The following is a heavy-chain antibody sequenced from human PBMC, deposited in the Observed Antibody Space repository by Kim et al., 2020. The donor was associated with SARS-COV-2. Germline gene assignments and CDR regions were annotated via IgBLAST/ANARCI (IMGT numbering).Heavy chain of an antibody. CDR2: INTNTGNP. D-gene: IGHD3-9*01. J-gene: IGHJ3*02. CDR1: GYTFTSYA. Sequence: ASVKVSCKASGYTFTSYAMNWVRQAPGQGLEWMGWINTNTGNPTYAQGFTGRFVFSLDTSVSTAYLQISSLKAEDTAVYYCARDSVEKLRYFDWLSGNDAFDIWGQGTMVTVSS. CDR3: ARDSVEKLRYFDWLSGNDAFDI. V-gene: IGHV7-4-1*02.